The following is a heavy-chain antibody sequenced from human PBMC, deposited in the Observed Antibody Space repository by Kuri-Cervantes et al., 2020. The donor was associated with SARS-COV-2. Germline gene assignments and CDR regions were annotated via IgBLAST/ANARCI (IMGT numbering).Heavy chain of an antibody. J-gene: IGHJ2*01. CDR3: ARGRAAAERPHWYYDL. CDR2: IYYSRST. D-gene: IGHD6-13*01. Sequence: SGTLSLTCTASGVSISSYYWSWIRQAPGKGLEWIGYIYYSRSTNYNPSLKSRVTISLDTSKNHFSLKLISVTDADTAVYYCARGRAAAERPHWYYDLWGRGLLVTVSS. CDR1: GVSISSYY. V-gene: IGHV4-59*12.